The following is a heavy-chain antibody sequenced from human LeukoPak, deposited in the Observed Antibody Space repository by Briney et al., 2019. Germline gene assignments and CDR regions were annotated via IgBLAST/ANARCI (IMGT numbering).Heavy chain of an antibody. CDR2: IYYSGST. Sequence: SETLSLTCTVSGGSVSSGDYYWSWIRQPPGKGLEWIGYIYYSGSTYYNPSLKSRVTISVDTSKNQFSLKLSSVTAADTAVYYCASGYSYGPFDYWGQGTLVTVSS. CDR3: ASGYSYGPFDY. J-gene: IGHJ4*02. CDR1: GGSVSSGDYY. D-gene: IGHD5-18*01. V-gene: IGHV4-30-4*01.